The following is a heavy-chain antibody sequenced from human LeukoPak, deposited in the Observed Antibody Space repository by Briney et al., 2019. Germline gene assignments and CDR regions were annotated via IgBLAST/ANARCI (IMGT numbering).Heavy chain of an antibody. Sequence: SETLSLTCAVPGGSISSSNWWSWVRQPPGKGLEWIGEIYHSGSTNYNPSLKSRVPISVDKSKNQFSLKLSSVTAADTAVYYCAANVVGATTDWFDPWGQGTLVTVSS. CDR1: GGSISSSNW. D-gene: IGHD1-26*01. J-gene: IGHJ5*02. V-gene: IGHV4-4*02. CDR3: AANVVGATTDWFDP. CDR2: IYHSGST.